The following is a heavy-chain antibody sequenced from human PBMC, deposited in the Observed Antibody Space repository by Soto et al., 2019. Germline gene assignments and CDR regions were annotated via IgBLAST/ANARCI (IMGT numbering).Heavy chain of an antibody. D-gene: IGHD3-16*01. CDR3: AKDYTPDGYWDFDY. CDR2: ISSSSSYT. Sequence: QVQLVESGGGLVKPGGSLRLSCAASGFTFSDYYMSWIRQAPGKGLEWVSYISSSSSYTNYADSVKGRFTISRDNAKNSLYLQMNSLRAEDTAVYYCAKDYTPDGYWDFDYWGQGTLVTVSS. V-gene: IGHV3-11*06. CDR1: GFTFSDYY. J-gene: IGHJ4*02.